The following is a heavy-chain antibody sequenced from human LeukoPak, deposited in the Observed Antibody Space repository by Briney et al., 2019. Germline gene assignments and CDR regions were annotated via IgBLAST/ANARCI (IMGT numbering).Heavy chain of an antibody. CDR1: GYTFTSYG. J-gene: IGHJ6*03. Sequence: GASVKVSCKASGYTFTSYGISWVRQAPGQGLEWMGWISAYNGNTNYAQKLQGRVTMTTDTSTSTAYMELRSLRSEDTAVYYCARVAQRYDILTGYYFDYMDVWAKGPRSPSP. CDR2: ISAYNGNT. CDR3: ARVAQRYDILTGYYFDYMDV. D-gene: IGHD3-9*01. V-gene: IGHV1-18*01.